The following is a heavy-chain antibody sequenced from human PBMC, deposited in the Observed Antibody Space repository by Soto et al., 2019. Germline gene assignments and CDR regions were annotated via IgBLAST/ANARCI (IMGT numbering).Heavy chain of an antibody. J-gene: IGHJ4*02. D-gene: IGHD2-2*01. Sequence: ASVKVSCKASGGTFSSYTISWVRQAPGQGLEWMGRIIPILGIANYAQKFQGRVTITADKSTSTAYMELSSLRSEDTAVYYCARRCSRTSCSRSGKVDYWGQGTMGTVSS. CDR1: GGTFSSYT. CDR2: IIPILGIA. V-gene: IGHV1-69*02. CDR3: ARRCSRTSCSRSGKVDY.